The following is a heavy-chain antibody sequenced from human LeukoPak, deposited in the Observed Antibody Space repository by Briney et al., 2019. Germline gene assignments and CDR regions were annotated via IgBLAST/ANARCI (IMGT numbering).Heavy chain of an antibody. CDR2: IYPGDSDT. V-gene: IGHV5-51*01. CDR3: ARLYPYSSSWFTFDY. D-gene: IGHD6-13*01. CDR1: GYSFTSYW. Sequence: GESLKISCKGSGYSFTSYWIGWVRQMPGKGLEWLGIIYPGDSDTRYSPSFQGQVTISADKSISTAYLQWSSLKASDTAMYYCARLYPYSSSWFTFDYWGQGTLVTVSS. J-gene: IGHJ4*02.